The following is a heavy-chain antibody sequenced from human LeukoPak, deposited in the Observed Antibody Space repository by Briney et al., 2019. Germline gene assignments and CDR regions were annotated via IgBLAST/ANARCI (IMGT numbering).Heavy chain of an antibody. D-gene: IGHD3-10*01. CDR2: INWNSDSI. CDR3: AKESVGGYFDY. Sequence: GRSLRLSCAVSGFTFDDYAMHWVRQVPGKGLEWVSGINWNSDSIGYADSVKGRFTISRDNSKNSLYLQMNSLRTEDTALYYCAKESVGGYFDYWGQGTLVTVSS. J-gene: IGHJ4*02. CDR1: GFTFDDYA. V-gene: IGHV3-9*01.